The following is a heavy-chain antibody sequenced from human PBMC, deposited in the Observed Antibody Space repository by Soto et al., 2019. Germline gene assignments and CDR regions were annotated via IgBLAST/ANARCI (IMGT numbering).Heavy chain of an antibody. Sequence: KTSETLSLTCTVSGGSISSYYWSWIRQPPGKGLEWIGYIYYSGSTNYNPSLKSRVTISVDTSKNQFSLKLSSVTAADTAVYYCARGNSSGWYPFPPDYWGQGTLVTVSS. V-gene: IGHV4-59*01. D-gene: IGHD6-19*01. J-gene: IGHJ4*02. CDR2: IYYSGST. CDR1: GGSISSYY. CDR3: ARGNSSGWYPFPPDY.